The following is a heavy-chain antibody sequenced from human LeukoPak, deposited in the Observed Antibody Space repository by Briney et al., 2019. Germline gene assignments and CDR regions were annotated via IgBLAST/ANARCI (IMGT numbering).Heavy chain of an antibody. Sequence: GGSLRLSCAASGFTFVDSYMSWIRQAPGKGLEWIAFISSGGNTIYYGDSVQGRFTVSRDNAKKSVYLQMSSLRAEDTAVYYCARFKGSGYSLLIYRWGQGTLVTVSS. V-gene: IGHV3-11*01. CDR3: ARFKGSGYSLLIYR. CDR1: GFTFVDSY. D-gene: IGHD3-22*01. CDR2: ISSGGNTI. J-gene: IGHJ4*02.